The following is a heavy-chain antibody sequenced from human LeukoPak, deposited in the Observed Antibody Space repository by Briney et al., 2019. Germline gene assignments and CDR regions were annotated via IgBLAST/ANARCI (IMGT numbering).Heavy chain of an antibody. CDR2: INEDATTI. D-gene: IGHD3-16*01. V-gene: IGHV3-74*01. J-gene: IGHJ4*02. CDR1: GFAFSAYW. Sequence: GGSLRLSCAASGFAFSAYWMHWVRRAPGKGLEWVSRINEDATTITYADSVKGRFIISRDNSKKSLYLQMNNLRAEDTAVYYCVRDLILVWTPGDDFDFWGQGTLVIVSS. CDR3: VRDLILVWTPGDDFDF.